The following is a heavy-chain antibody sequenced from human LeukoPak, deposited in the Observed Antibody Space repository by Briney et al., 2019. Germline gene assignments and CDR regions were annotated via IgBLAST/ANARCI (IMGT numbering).Heavy chain of an antibody. CDR1: GDSFSYFY. D-gene: IGHD3-22*01. Sequence: SETLSLTCTVSGDSFSYFYWSWIRQPPGKGLEWIGYIYYSGSTNYNPSLKSRVTISVDTSKNQFSLKLSSVTAADTAVYYCARSYDSSGYSFDYWGQGTLVTVSS. V-gene: IGHV4-59*01. CDR2: IYYSGST. CDR3: ARSYDSSGYSFDY. J-gene: IGHJ4*02.